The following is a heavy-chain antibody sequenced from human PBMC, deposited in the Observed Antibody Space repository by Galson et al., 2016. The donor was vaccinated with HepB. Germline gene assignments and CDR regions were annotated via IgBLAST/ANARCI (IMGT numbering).Heavy chain of an antibody. CDR2: LYPNGNT. V-gene: IGHV3-53*01. D-gene: IGHD3-16*01. CDR1: GVSVSDNF. J-gene: IGHJ6*02. Sequence: SLRLSCAASGVSVSDNFLTWVRQAPGKGLEWVSTLYPNGNTFYADPVRGRVTISRDNSKNTLFYQMDSLRREDTAVYYCTTLMGWGSRPYYYDNMDVWGQGTTVTVSS. CDR3: TTLMGWGSRPYYYDNMDV.